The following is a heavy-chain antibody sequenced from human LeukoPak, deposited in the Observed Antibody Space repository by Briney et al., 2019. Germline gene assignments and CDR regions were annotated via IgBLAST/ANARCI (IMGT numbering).Heavy chain of an antibody. CDR3: ARRDYYESSVHWFDP. CDR1: GFTFSSYA. J-gene: IGHJ5*02. Sequence: GGSLRLSCAASGFTFSSYAMHWVRQAPGQGLEWMGWINPKTGGTNYAQKFQGRVTMTRDTSISTAYMELSRLRSDDTAVYYCARRDYYESSVHWFDPWGQGTLVTVSS. V-gene: IGHV1-2*02. D-gene: IGHD3-22*01. CDR2: INPKTGGT.